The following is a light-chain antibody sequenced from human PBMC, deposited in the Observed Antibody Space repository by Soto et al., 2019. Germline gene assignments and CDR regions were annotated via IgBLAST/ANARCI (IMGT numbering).Light chain of an antibody. Sequence: DIQMTQSPSTLSASVGDRVTITCRASQNINSKLAWYQQKPGKAPNLLIYKASSLESGVPSRFSGSGSTTEFTLTISRLQPDDFATYFCQQYDGFPYTFGPGTKPEIK. J-gene: IGKJ2*01. CDR3: QQYDGFPYT. CDR1: QNINSK. CDR2: KAS. V-gene: IGKV1-5*03.